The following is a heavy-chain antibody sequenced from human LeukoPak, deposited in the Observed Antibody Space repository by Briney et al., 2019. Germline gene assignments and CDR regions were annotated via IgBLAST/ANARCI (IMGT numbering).Heavy chain of an antibody. Sequence: PGGSLRLSCAASGFTFSSYGMHWVRQAPGKGLEWVAVISYDGSNKYYADSVKGRFTIPRDNSKNTLYLQMNSLRAEDTAVYYCAKDGGYSSGWSDFDYWGQGTLVTVSS. V-gene: IGHV3-30*18. J-gene: IGHJ4*02. CDR1: GFTFSSYG. D-gene: IGHD6-19*01. CDR3: AKDGGYSSGWSDFDY. CDR2: ISYDGSNK.